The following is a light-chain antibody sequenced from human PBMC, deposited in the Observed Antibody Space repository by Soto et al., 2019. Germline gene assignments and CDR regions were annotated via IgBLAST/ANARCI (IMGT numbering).Light chain of an antibody. CDR1: QSVSNN. CDR3: QEYDNWPRLT. J-gene: IGKJ3*01. Sequence: EIVMTQSPATLSVSPGERATLSCRASQSVSNNLAWYQHKPGQAPRLLIYSASTWATDVPARFSGRGSGTEFTLTVSSLQSEDFAVYYCQEYDNWPRLTFGPGTRVDIK. CDR2: SAS. V-gene: IGKV3-15*01.